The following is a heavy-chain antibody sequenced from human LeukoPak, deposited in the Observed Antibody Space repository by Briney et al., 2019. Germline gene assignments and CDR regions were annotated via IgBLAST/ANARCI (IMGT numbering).Heavy chain of an antibody. Sequence: SVEVSCKASGGTFSSYAISRVRQAPGQGLEWMGRIIPIFGTANYAQKFQGRVTITTDESTSTAYMELSSLRSEDTAVYYCARGMRGSGYYHDYWGQGTLVTVSS. CDR1: GGTFSSYA. V-gene: IGHV1-69*05. CDR2: IIPIFGTA. D-gene: IGHD3-22*01. J-gene: IGHJ4*02. CDR3: ARGMRGSGYYHDY.